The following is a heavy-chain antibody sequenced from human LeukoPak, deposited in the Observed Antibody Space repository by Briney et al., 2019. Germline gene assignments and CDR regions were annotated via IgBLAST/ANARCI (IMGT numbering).Heavy chain of an antibody. CDR2: IIPIFGTA. Sequence: SVKVSCKASGGTFNSNAISWVRQAPGQGLDWMGGIIPIFGTATYAQKFQDRVTITADKSTSTAYMELSSLRSEDTAVYYCASGSSSYYYYYMDVWGKGTTVTVSS. V-gene: IGHV1-69*06. J-gene: IGHJ6*03. D-gene: IGHD6-6*01. CDR3: ASGSSSYYYYYMDV. CDR1: GGTFNSNA.